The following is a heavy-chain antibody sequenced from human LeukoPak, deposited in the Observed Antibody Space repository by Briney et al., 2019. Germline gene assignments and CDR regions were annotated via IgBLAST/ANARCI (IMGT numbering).Heavy chain of an antibody. Sequence: SVNVSFKASGGTFNNYAINWVRQAPGQGLEWMGRFIPMFGIPNYAQKFQGSVTMTADKITSIAYMELSSLRSEDTAIYYCASPYYYDSSGQTANSFDIWGQGTMVTVSS. CDR2: FIPMFGIP. CDR3: ASPYYYDSSGQTANSFDI. V-gene: IGHV1-69*04. D-gene: IGHD3-22*01. J-gene: IGHJ3*02. CDR1: GGTFNNYA.